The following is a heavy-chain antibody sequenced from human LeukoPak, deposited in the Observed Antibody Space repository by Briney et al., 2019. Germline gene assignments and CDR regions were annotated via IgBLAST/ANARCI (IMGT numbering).Heavy chain of an antibody. J-gene: IGHJ4*02. V-gene: IGHV3-33*01. D-gene: IGHD3-16*01. CDR2: IWYDGSNK. Sequence: GRSLRLSCAASGFTFSSYGMHWVRQAPGKGLEWVAVIWYDGSNKYYADSVKGRFTISRDNSKNTLYLQMNSLRAEDTAVYYCARDLYYDYVWGSYPDCWGQGTLVTVSS. CDR1: GFTFSSYG. CDR3: ARDLYYDYVWGSYPDC.